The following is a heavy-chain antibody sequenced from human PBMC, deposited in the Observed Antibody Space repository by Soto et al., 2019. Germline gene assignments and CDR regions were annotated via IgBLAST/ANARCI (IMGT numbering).Heavy chain of an antibody. CDR2: IYHSGSA. J-gene: IGHJ4*02. D-gene: IGHD1-1*01. CDR1: GGSISKGGYY. V-gene: IGHV4-31*03. Sequence: SETLSLTCTVSGGSISKGGYYWSWIRQHPGKGLEWIGYIYHSGSAFYNPSLKSRFTMSVDTSKNQFSLKLSSVTAADTAVYYCAGLLSGATGVYWGQGTLVTVSS. CDR3: AGLLSGATGVY.